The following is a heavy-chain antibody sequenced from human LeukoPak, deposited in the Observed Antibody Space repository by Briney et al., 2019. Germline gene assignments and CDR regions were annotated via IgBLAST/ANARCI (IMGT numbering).Heavy chain of an antibody. V-gene: IGHV3-66*01. CDR3: ARGPRIAVAGTYFDY. Sequence: GGSLRLSCAASGFTVSGNYMSWVRQAPGKGLEWVSIIYSGSSTFHADSVKGRFTISRDNSKNAVYLQMNSLRAEDTTVYYCARGPRIAVAGTYFDYWGQGTLVTVSS. CDR2: IYSGSST. J-gene: IGHJ4*02. CDR1: GFTVSGNY. D-gene: IGHD6-19*01.